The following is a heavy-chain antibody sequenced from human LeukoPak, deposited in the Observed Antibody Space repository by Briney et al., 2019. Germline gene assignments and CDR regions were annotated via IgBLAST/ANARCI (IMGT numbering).Heavy chain of an antibody. CDR1: GFTFSNYA. J-gene: IGHJ6*02. V-gene: IGHV3-23*01. CDR3: AKAYTYYYGSGSYYGHYYDMDV. Sequence: GGSLRLSCAGSGFTFSNYAMSWVRQAPGKGLEWVSTINDSGGSTYYADSVKGRFTISRDNSKNTLYLQMNSLRAEDTAVYYCAKAYTYYYGSGSYYGHYYDMDVWGQGTTVTVSS. D-gene: IGHD3-10*01. CDR2: INDSGGST.